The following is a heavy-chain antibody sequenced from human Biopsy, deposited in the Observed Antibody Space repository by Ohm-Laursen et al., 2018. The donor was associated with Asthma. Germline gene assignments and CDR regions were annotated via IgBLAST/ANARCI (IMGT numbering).Heavy chain of an antibody. CDR3: ARGQKSAGDRWFDP. D-gene: IGHD6-13*01. Sequence: SVKVSCKASGYTFIGCHIQWMRQAPGQGLEWMGRINPNSGGTNYAQKFQGRVTMTRDTSISPAYMVVSRLRSDDTAVYYCARGQKSAGDRWFDPWGQGTLVTVSS. J-gene: IGHJ5*02. CDR1: GYTFIGCH. V-gene: IGHV1-2*06. CDR2: INPNSGGT.